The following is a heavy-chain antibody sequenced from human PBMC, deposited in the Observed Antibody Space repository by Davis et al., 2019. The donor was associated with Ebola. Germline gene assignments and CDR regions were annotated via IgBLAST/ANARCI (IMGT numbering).Heavy chain of an antibody. Sequence: GESLKISCAASGFTFSDYYMSWIRQAPGKGLEWVSYISSSGSTIYYADSVKGRFTISRDNAKNSLYLQMNSLRAEDTAVYYCARDEGSGYYPYWGQGTLVTVSS. CDR3: ARDEGSGYYPY. CDR1: GFTFSDYY. V-gene: IGHV3-11*01. J-gene: IGHJ4*02. CDR2: ISSSGSTI. D-gene: IGHD6-25*01.